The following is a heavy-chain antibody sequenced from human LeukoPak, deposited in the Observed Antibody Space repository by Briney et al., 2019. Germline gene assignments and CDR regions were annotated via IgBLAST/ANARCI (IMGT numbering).Heavy chain of an antibody. V-gene: IGHV3-33*01. CDR2: IWNDGSNK. CDR1: GFTFSSYG. J-gene: IGHJ6*03. Sequence: GGSLRLSCAASGFTFSSYGMHWVRQAPGKGLVWVAVIWNDGSNKYYADSVKGRFTISRDNSKNTLYLQMNSLGAEDTAVYYCARGDHTMARDQYYYMDVWGKGTTVTVSS. CDR3: ARGDHTMARDQYYYMDV. D-gene: IGHD2-2*01.